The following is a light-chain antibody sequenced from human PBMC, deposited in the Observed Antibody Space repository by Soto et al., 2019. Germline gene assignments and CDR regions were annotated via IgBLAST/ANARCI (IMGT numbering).Light chain of an antibody. Sequence: QSVLTQPASVSGSPGQSINISGTGTSSDVGGYNYVSWYQHHPGKAPKLMIYGVSNRPSGVSNRFSGSKSGNTASLTISGLQPEDEADYYCCSYTTSNTRQIVFGTGTKVTVL. CDR1: SSDVGGYNY. CDR3: CSYTTSNTRQIV. CDR2: GVS. J-gene: IGLJ1*01. V-gene: IGLV2-14*03.